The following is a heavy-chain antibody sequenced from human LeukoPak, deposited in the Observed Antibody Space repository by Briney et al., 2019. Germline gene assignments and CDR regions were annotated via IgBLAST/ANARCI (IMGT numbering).Heavy chain of an antibody. CDR3: ARGGRYCSGGSCLDY. Sequence: SETLSLTCTVSGGSISSYYWSWIRQPPGKGLEWIGYIYYSGSTNYNPSLKSRVTISVDTSKNQFSLKLCSVTAADTAVYYCARGGRYCSGGSCLDYWGQGTLVTVSS. J-gene: IGHJ4*02. CDR2: IYYSGST. D-gene: IGHD2-15*01. V-gene: IGHV4-59*01. CDR1: GGSISSYY.